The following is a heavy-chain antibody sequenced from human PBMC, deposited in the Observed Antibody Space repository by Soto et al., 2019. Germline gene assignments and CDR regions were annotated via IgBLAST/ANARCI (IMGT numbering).Heavy chain of an antibody. Sequence: ASVKVSCKASGYTFTSYGISWVRQAPGQGLEWMGWISAYNGNTNYAQKLQGRVTMTTDTSTSTAYMELRSLRSDDTAVYYCARAQRSTVTTFPNDYWGQGTLVTVSS. CDR3: ARAQRSTVTTFPNDY. J-gene: IGHJ4*02. CDR1: GYTFTSYG. V-gene: IGHV1-18*01. D-gene: IGHD4-17*01. CDR2: ISAYNGNT.